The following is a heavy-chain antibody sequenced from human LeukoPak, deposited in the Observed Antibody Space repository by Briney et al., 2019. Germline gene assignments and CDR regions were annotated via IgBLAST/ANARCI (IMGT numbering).Heavy chain of an antibody. Sequence: GGSLRLSCAASGFTVNNYYMSWVREAPRRGLEWVSAISGSGDSTYYADSVKGRFTISRDNSKNTLYLQMNSLRAEDTALYYCAKENPHNDYWGQGTLVTVSS. V-gene: IGHV3-23*01. CDR3: AKENPHNDY. CDR1: GFTVNNYY. CDR2: ISGSGDST. J-gene: IGHJ4*02.